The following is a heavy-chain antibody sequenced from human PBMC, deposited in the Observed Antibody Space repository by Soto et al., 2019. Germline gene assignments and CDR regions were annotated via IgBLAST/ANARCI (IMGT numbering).Heavy chain of an antibody. CDR3: ARDYPPLWNLDRSGPSYYFDY. Sequence: VASVKVSCKASGYTFTGYYMHWVRQAPGQGLEWMGWINPNSGGTNYAQKFQGWVTMTRDTSISTAYMELSRLRSDDTAVYYCARDYPPLWNLDRSGPSYYFDYWGQGTLVTVSS. J-gene: IGHJ4*02. CDR1: GYTFTGYY. V-gene: IGHV1-2*04. CDR2: INPNSGGT. D-gene: IGHD3-22*01.